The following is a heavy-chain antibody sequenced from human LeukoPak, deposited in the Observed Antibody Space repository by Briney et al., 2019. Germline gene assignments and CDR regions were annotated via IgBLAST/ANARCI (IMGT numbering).Heavy chain of an antibody. Sequence: PSGTLPLTCGVSGGSISGTNWWSWVRQPPGQGLEWIGEISLAGQTNYNPSLNGRVTMSLDKSSNQLSLNLTSVTAADTATYYCSRESGAFSPFGYWGQGTLVTVLS. CDR3: SRESGAFSPFGY. V-gene: IGHV4-4*02. J-gene: IGHJ4*02. CDR2: ISLAGQT. D-gene: IGHD1-26*01. CDR1: GGSISGTNW.